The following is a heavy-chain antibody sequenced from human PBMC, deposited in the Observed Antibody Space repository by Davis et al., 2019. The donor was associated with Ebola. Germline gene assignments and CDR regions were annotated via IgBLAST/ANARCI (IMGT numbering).Heavy chain of an antibody. CDR2: ISSNGGST. Sequence: GGSLRLSCSASGFTFSSYAMHWVRQAPGKGLEYVSAISSNGGSTYYADSVKGRFTISRDNAKNSLYLQMNSLRAEDTAVYYCAKEEYYYDSSGYYSHFDYWGQGTLVTVSS. J-gene: IGHJ4*02. D-gene: IGHD3-22*01. CDR3: AKEEYYYDSSGYYSHFDY. V-gene: IGHV3-64*04. CDR1: GFTFSSYA.